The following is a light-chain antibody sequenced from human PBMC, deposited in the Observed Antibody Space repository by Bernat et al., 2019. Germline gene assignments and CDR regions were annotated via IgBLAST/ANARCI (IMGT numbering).Light chain of an antibody. CDR1: QGIGSW. CDR3: QQYTSYPLT. J-gene: IGKJ4*01. Sequence: DIQMTQSPSSLSASVGDRVTITCRASQGIGSWLAWYQQKPEKAPKSLIHAASSLQSGVPSRFSDSGSGTDFTLTISNLQPEDFATYYCQQYTSYPLTFGGGTKVEIK. V-gene: IGKV1D-16*01. CDR2: AAS.